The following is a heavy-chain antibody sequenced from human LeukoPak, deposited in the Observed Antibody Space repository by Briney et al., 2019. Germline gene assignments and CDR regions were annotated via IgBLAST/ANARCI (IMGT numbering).Heavy chain of an antibody. CDR1: GFTFSDYY. CDR2: ISSSGSTI. CDR3: ASRAQITIFGVVFNWFDP. J-gene: IGHJ5*02. Sequence: GGSLRLSCAASGFTFSDYYMSWIRQAPGKGLEWVSYISSSGSTIYYADSVKGRFTISRDNAKKSLYLQMNSLRAEDTAVYYCASRAQITIFGVVFNWFDPWGQGTLVTVSS. V-gene: IGHV3-11*04. D-gene: IGHD3-3*01.